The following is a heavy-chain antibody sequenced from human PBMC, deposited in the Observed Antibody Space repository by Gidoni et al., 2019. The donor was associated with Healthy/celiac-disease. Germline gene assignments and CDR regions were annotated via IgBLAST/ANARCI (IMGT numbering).Heavy chain of an antibody. CDR2: IYSGGST. Sequence: EVQLVESGGGLVQPGGSLRLSCAASGFTVSSNYMSWVRQAPGKGLEWVSVIYSGGSTYYAESVKGRFTISRDNSKNTLYLQMNSLRAEDTAVYYCVATMIVVVITDAFDIWGQGTMVTVSS. V-gene: IGHV3-66*01. J-gene: IGHJ3*02. CDR1: GFTVSSNY. CDR3: VATMIVVVITDAFDI. D-gene: IGHD3-22*01.